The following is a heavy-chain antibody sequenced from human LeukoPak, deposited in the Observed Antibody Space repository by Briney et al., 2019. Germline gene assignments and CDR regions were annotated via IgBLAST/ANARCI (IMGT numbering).Heavy chain of an antibody. CDR3: ARDGLGCSSTSCHPLAFDI. CDR2: IIPIFGTA. V-gene: IGHV1-69*05. CDR1: GGTFSSYA. D-gene: IGHD2-2*01. Sequence: SVKVSCKASGGTFSSYAISWLRQAPGQGLEWMGGIIPIFGTANYAQKFQGRVTITTDESTSTAYMELSSLRSEDTAVYYCARDGLGCSSTSCHPLAFDIWGQGTMVTVSS. J-gene: IGHJ3*02.